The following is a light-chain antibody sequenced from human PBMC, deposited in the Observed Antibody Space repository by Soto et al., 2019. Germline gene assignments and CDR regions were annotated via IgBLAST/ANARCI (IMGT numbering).Light chain of an antibody. CDR3: QQYVIPVT. J-gene: IGKJ5*01. V-gene: IGKV3-20*01. Sequence: EIVLTQSPGTLSWSAGERATLSCGASQTISGNYLAWYQQKPGHAPRLLIYGASNRATGIPERFSGSGSGTDFTLPISRLQPQDAAMDDCQQYVIPVTFGQGTRLEIK. CDR2: GAS. CDR1: QTISGNY.